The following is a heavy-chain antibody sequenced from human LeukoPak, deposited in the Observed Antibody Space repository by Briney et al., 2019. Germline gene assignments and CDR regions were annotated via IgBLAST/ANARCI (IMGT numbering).Heavy chain of an antibody. CDR3: ARVMQEPGHAGYSSGWSKKNDAFDI. D-gene: IGHD6-19*01. Sequence: PSETLSLTCTVSGGSISSSSYYWGWIRQPPGKGLEWIGSIYYSGSTYYNPSLKSRVTTSVDTSKNQFSLKLSSVTAADTAVYYCARVMQEPGHAGYSSGWSKKNDAFDIWGQGTMVTVSS. J-gene: IGHJ3*02. CDR2: IYYSGST. CDR1: GGSISSSSYY. V-gene: IGHV4-39*07.